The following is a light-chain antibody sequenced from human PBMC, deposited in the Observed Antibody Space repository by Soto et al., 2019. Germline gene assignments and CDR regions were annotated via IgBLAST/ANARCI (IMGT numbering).Light chain of an antibody. V-gene: IGKV1-5*03. Sequence: IQMTKSPSTLSASLGDIVTMTCRASQSLNRDYLAWYQQKPGKAPKLLIYKASTLETDVPSRFSGGGSGTAFTLTISSLQADDFATYYCHQYDSYPRTFGQGTKVDLK. CDR2: KAS. CDR1: QSLNRDY. CDR3: HQYDSYPRT. J-gene: IGKJ1*01.